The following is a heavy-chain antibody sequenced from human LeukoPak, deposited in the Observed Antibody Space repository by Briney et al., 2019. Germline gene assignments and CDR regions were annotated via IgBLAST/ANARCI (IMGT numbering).Heavy chain of an antibody. J-gene: IGHJ4*02. Sequence: ASVKVSCKTSGYSFTAYYMRWVRQAPGQGLEWMGWLNPNSGTTRYAQNFQGRVTLTSDTSINTAYLELSSLKSDDTAVYYCARGRAHSDSGSRLLQEYWGQGILVTVSS. V-gene: IGHV1-2*02. CDR2: LNPNSGTT. CDR1: GYSFTAYY. CDR3: ARGRAHSDSGSRLLQEY. D-gene: IGHD3-22*01.